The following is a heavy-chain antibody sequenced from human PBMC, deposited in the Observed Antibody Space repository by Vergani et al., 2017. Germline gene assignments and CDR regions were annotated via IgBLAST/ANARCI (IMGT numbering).Heavy chain of an antibody. CDR3: ARDCGSSWTFDYYYGMDV. CDR2: ISSSSSYI. CDR1: GFTFSSYS. J-gene: IGHJ6*02. Sequence: EVQLLESGGGLVPPGGSLRLSCAASGFTFSSYSMNWVRQAPGKGLEWVSSISSSSSYIYYADSVKGRFTISRDNAKNSLYLQMNSLRAEDTAVYYCARDCGSSWTFDYYYGMDVWGQGTTVTVSS. V-gene: IGHV3-21*01. D-gene: IGHD6-13*01.